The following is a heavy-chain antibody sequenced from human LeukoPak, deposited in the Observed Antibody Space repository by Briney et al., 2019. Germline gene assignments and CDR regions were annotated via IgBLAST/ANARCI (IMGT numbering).Heavy chain of an antibody. CDR2: IYTSGST. Sequence: SETLSLTCTVSGGSISSYYWSWIRQPAGKGLEWIGRIYTSGSTNYNPSLKSRVTMSVDTSKSQFSLKLSSVTAADTAVYYCARVKLLWFGGDAFDIWGQGTMVTVSS. D-gene: IGHD3-10*01. CDR3: ARVKLLWFGGDAFDI. V-gene: IGHV4-4*07. J-gene: IGHJ3*02. CDR1: GGSISSYY.